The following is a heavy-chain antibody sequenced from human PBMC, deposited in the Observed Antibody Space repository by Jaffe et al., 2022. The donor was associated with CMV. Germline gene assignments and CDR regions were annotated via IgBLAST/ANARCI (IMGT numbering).Heavy chain of an antibody. CDR1: GFKFNDYV. CDR2: ISGSGGYT. CDR3: LYTSTWYQEFDY. Sequence: EVQLLESGGGLVQRGGPLRLSCVASGFKFNDYVMTWVRQAPGKGPEWVSSISGSGGYTYYADSVKGRFTISRDNSKNTLYLQMTGLRAEDTARYYCLYTSTWYQEFDYWGQGTLVTVSS. J-gene: IGHJ4*02. D-gene: IGHD6-13*01. V-gene: IGHV3-23*01.